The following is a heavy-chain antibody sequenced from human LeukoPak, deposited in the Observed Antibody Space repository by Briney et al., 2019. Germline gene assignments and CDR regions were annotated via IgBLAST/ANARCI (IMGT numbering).Heavy chain of an antibody. CDR1: GYSINSAYF. CDR3: AAMTSVIKGRRFDS. CDR2: LFPGFDT. D-gene: IGHD2-21*01. V-gene: IGHV4-38-2*01. Sequence: PSETLPLTCAVSGYSINSAYFWGWVRQSPEKGLEWIGNLFPGFDTYYNPSLESRVTITLDTSSTHFSLKLTSLTAAGTAVYFCAAMTSVIKGRRFDSWGQGTLVTGS. J-gene: IGHJ4*02.